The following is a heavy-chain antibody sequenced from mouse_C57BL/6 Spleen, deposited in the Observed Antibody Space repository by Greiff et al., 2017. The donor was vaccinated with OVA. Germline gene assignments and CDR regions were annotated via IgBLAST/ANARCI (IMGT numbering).Heavy chain of an antibody. D-gene: IGHD1-1*01. J-gene: IGHJ2*01. Sequence: VQLQQSGPELVKPGDSVKISCKASGYSFTGYFMNWVMQSHGKSLEWIGRINPYNGDTFYNQKFKGKATLTVDKSSSTAYMELRSLTSEDSAVYYCARGGYYYGSSPGYYFDYWGQGTTLTVSS. CDR3: ARGGYYYGSSPGYYFDY. CDR2: INPYNGDT. CDR1: GYSFTGYF. V-gene: IGHV1-20*01.